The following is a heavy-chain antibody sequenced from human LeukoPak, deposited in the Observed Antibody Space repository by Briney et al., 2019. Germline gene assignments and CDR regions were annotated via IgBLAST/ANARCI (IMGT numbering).Heavy chain of an antibody. CDR1: GYTFTGYY. J-gene: IGHJ4*02. CDR3: AREVSHYCSSTSCPQTDY. Sequence: ASVKVSCKASGYTFTGYYMHWVRQAPGQGLEWMGWINPNSGGTNYAQKFQGRVTMTRDTSISTAYMELSRLRSDDTAVYYCAREVSHYCSSTSCPQTDYWGQGTLVTVSS. D-gene: IGHD2-2*01. CDR2: INPNSGGT. V-gene: IGHV1-2*02.